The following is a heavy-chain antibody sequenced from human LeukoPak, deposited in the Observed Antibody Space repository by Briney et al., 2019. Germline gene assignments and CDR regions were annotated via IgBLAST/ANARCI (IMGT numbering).Heavy chain of an antibody. CDR3: AGGSTSYYYYCMDV. V-gene: IGHV3-48*01. D-gene: IGHD2-2*01. Sequence: GGSLRLSCAASGFTVSSNYMSWVRQAPGEGLEWVSYISSSSSTIYYADSVKGRFTISRDNAKNSLYLQMNSLRAEDTAVYYCAGGSTSYYYYCMDVWGKGTTVTVSS. CDR2: ISSSSSTI. CDR1: GFTVSSNY. J-gene: IGHJ6*03.